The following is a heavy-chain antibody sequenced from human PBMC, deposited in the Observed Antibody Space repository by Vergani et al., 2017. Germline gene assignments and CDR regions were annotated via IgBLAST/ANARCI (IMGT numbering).Heavy chain of an antibody. V-gene: IGHV3-30*04. CDR2: ISYDGSNK. D-gene: IGHD3-22*01. J-gene: IGHJ4*02. Sequence: QVQMVESGGGVVQPGRSLRLSCAASGFTFSSYAMHWVRKAPGKGLEWVAVISYDGSNKYYADSVKGRFTISRDNSKNTLYLQMNSLRAEDTAVYYCARENHYYDSSGYYPFDYWGQGTLVTVSS. CDR1: GFTFSSYA. CDR3: ARENHYYDSSGYYPFDY.